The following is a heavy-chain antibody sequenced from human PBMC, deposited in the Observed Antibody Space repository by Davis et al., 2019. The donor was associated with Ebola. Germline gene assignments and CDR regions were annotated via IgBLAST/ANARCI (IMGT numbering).Heavy chain of an antibody. CDR3: ATDIRSGWFDP. D-gene: IGHD3-10*01. CDR1: GYTFTSYG. J-gene: IGHJ5*02. Sequence: AASVKVSCKASGYTFTSYGISWVRQAPGQGLEWMGWISAYNGNTKYSQKFQGRVTITRDTSASTAYMELRSLRSDDTAVYYCATDIRSGWFDPWGQGTLVTVSS. V-gene: IGHV1-18*01. CDR2: ISAYNGNT.